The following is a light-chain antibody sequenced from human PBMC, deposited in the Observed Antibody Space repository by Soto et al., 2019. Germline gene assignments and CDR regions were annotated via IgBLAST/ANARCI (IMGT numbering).Light chain of an antibody. V-gene: IGKV3-20*01. Sequence: EIVLTQSPGTLSLSPGERATLSCRASQSVSDNSLAWYQHKPGQAPRPLIYGASIRVTGIPDRFSGSGSGTDFTLTISRLEPEDFAVYYCQQYGTSLPFGGGTKVDIK. CDR1: QSVSDNS. J-gene: IGKJ4*01. CDR2: GAS. CDR3: QQYGTSLP.